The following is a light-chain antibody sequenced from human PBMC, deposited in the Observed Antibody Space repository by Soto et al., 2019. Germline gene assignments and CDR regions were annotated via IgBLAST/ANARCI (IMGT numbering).Light chain of an antibody. J-gene: IGLJ1*01. CDR1: RNDVGSYNL. Sequence: QSVLTQPASVSGSPGQSITISCTGTRNDVGSYNLVSWYQHHPGKAPKLMIYEVSKRPSGVSNRFSGSKSGNTASLTISGLQAEDEADYYCCSYAGSSTFPYVFGTGTKVTVL. CDR2: EVS. V-gene: IGLV2-23*02. CDR3: CSYAGSSTFPYV.